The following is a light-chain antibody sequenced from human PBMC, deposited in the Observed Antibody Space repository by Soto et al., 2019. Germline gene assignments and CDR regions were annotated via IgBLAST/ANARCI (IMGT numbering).Light chain of an antibody. J-gene: IGKJ5*01. Sequence: EIVLTQSPGTLSLSPGERATLSCRASQSVSSSYLAWYQQKPGQAPRLLIYGASSRATGIPDRFSGSGSGTEFTLTISSLQSEDFAVYYCQQYNNWPLITFGQGRRLEI. V-gene: IGKV3-20*01. CDR2: GAS. CDR1: QSVSSSY. CDR3: QQYNNWPLIT.